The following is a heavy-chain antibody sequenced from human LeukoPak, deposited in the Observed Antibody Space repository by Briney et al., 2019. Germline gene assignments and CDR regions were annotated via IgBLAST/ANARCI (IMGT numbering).Heavy chain of an antibody. CDR2: IIPILGIA. V-gene: IGHV1-69*04. J-gene: IGHJ6*02. CDR3: ASSYTVTDFYYYYGMDV. D-gene: IGHD4-11*01. CDR1: GGTFSSYA. Sequence: SVEVSCKSSGGTFSSYAISWVRQAPGQGLEWMGRIIPILGIANYAQKFQGRVTITADKSTSTAYMELSSLRSEDTAVYYCASSYTVTDFYYYYGMDVWGQGTTVTVSS.